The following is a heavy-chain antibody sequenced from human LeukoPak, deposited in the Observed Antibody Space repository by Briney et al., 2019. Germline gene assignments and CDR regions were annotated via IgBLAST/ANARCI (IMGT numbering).Heavy chain of an antibody. CDR3: ARVVADHYYYGMDV. CDR2: INTNTGNP. Sequence: ASVKVSCKASGYTFTSYAMNWVRQAPGQGLEWMGWINTNTGNPTYAQGFTGRFVFSLDTSVSTAYLQISSLKAEDTAVYYCARVVADHYYYGMDVWGQGTTVTVSS. CDR1: GYTFTSYA. V-gene: IGHV7-4-1*02. D-gene: IGHD2-15*01. J-gene: IGHJ6*02.